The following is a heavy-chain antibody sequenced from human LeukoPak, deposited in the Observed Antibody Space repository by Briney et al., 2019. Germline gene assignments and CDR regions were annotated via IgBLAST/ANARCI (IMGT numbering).Heavy chain of an antibody. CDR2: INHSGST. J-gene: IGHJ4*02. D-gene: IGHD2-8*01. V-gene: IGHV4-34*01. Sequence: SETLSLTCAVYGGSFSGYYWSWIRQPPGKGLEWIGEINHSGSTNYNPSLKSRVTISVDTSKNQFSLKLSSVTAADTAVYYCARVGPPGYCTNGVCFYFDYWGQGTLVTVSS. CDR1: GGSFSGYY. CDR3: ARVGPPGYCTNGVCFYFDY.